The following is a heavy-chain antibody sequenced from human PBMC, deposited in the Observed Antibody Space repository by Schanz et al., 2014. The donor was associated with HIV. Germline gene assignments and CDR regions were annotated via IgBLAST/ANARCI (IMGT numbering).Heavy chain of an antibody. CDR2: IGYDGNNK. J-gene: IGHJ6*02. V-gene: IGHV3-33*06. CDR1: GFSFSIFG. CDR3: TKEVPPDV. D-gene: IGHD1-1*01. Sequence: QVQLVESGGGVVQPGTSLRLSCAASGFSFSIFGMHWVRQAPGKGLEGVAIIGYDGNNKYYADSVKGRFTVSRDNSKNTNTLYLQMNSLRAEDTAVYYCTKEVPPDVWGQGTTVTVSS.